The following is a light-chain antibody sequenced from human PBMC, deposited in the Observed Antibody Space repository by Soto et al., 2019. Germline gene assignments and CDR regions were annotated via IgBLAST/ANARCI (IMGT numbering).Light chain of an antibody. CDR2: GKN. CDR3: QSFDSSLSGSEVV. Sequence: QSVLTQPPSVSGAPGQTVTISCTGSSSNIGAGYDVHWYHQFPGTAPKLLIHGKNNRPSGVPDRFSGSKSGTSASLAITGLQAEDEADYYCQSFDSSLSGSEVVFGGGTKLTVL. J-gene: IGLJ3*02. CDR1: SSNIGAGYD. V-gene: IGLV1-40*01.